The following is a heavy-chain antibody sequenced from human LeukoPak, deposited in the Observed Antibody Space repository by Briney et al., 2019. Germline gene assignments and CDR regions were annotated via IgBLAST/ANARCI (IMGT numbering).Heavy chain of an antibody. CDR3: VSDKYDRSNYAYFGS. D-gene: IGHD3-22*01. CDR2: ISAGGDFV. V-gene: IGHV3-21*01. J-gene: IGHJ4*01. CDR1: GFPFSTQS. Sequence: GGSLRLSCAASGFPFSTQSLNWVRQAPGKGLEWVSSISAGGDFVYYGDSVKGRFTMSRDNAKNSLHLQMDSLTAEDTAVYYCVSDKYDRSNYAYFGSWGHGTLVTASS.